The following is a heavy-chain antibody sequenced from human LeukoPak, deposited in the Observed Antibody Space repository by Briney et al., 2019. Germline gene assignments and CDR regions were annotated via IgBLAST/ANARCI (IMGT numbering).Heavy chain of an antibody. CDR2: IDPNSGGT. CDR3: ARGGSGWYFNTDY. CDR1: GYTFTGYY. D-gene: IGHD6-19*01. Sequence: ASVKVSCKASGYTFTGYYMHWVRQAPGQGLEWMGWIDPNSGGTNYAQKFQGRVTMTRDTSISTAYMELSRLRSDDTAVYYCARGGSGWYFNTDYWGQGTLVTVSS. V-gene: IGHV1-2*02. J-gene: IGHJ4*02.